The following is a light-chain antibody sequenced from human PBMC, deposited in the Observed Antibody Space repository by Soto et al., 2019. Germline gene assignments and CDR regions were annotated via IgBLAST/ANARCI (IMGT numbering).Light chain of an antibody. V-gene: IGKV4-1*01. J-gene: IGKJ4*01. CDR2: WAS. CDR3: QQYLRTPLT. Sequence: DIVMTQSPDSLAVSLGERATIHCKSSQSVLYSSNNENYLAWYQQKPGQPPKLLIYWASTRESGVPDRFSGSGSGTDFTLTISSLQAEDVAVYYCQQYLRTPLTFGGGTKVEIK. CDR1: QSVLYSSNNENY.